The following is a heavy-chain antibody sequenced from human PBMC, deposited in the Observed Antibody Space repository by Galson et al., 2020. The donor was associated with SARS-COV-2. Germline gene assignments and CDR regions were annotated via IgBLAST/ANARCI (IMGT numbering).Heavy chain of an antibody. CDR1: GFTFSSYG. CDR2: ISYDGSNK. Sequence: LSLTCAASGFTFSSYGMHWVRQAPGKGLEWVAVISYDGSNKYYADSVKGRFTISRDNSKNTLYLQMNSLRAEDTAVYYCAKDPYSGSYVTAFDIWGQGTMVTVSS. D-gene: IGHD1-26*01. J-gene: IGHJ3*02. CDR3: AKDPYSGSYVTAFDI. V-gene: IGHV3-30*18.